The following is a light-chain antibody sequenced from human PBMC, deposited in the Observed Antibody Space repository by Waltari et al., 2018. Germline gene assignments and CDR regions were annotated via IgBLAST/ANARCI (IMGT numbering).Light chain of an antibody. J-gene: IGLJ1*01. Sequence: QSALTQPASVSGSPGQSITISCSGTDSDVGAYDLVSWYQQHPGKAPHLIMYEVSNRPSGISNRFSASKSGNTASLTISGLQAEDEADYYCSSYTTSSAPGVFGTGTRVTVL. CDR1: DSDVGAYDL. CDR3: SSYTTSSAPGV. CDR2: EVS. V-gene: IGLV2-14*01.